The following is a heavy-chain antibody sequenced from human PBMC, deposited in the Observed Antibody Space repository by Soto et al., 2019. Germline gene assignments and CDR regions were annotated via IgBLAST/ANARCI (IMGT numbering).Heavy chain of an antibody. V-gene: IGHV4-59*01. J-gene: IGHJ4*02. Sequence: ASETLSLTCTVSGGSISSYYWSWIRQPPGKGLEWIGNIDYSGSTNYNPSLKSRVTISVDTSKNQFSLKLNSVTAADTAVYYCARGLYFFDYWGQGTLVTVSS. CDR2: IDYSGST. CDR1: GGSISSYY. CDR3: ARGLYFFDY.